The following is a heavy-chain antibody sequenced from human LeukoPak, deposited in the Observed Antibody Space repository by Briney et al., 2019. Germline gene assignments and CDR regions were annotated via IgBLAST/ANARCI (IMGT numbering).Heavy chain of an antibody. V-gene: IGHV3-74*01. J-gene: IGHJ6*02. CDR3: AKTYYDFWSGYYTGMDV. CDR2: IYSDSSRT. D-gene: IGHD3-3*01. Sequence: PGGSLRLSCAASGFSFSTTWMHWVRQAPGKGLEWVALIYSDSSRTTYADSVKGRFTISRDNAKNSLYLQMNSLRAEDTAVYYCAKTYYDFWSGYYTGMDVWGQGTTVTVSS. CDR1: GFSFSTTW.